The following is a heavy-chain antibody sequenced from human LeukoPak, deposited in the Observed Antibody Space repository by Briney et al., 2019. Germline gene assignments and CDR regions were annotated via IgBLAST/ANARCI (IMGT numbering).Heavy chain of an antibody. V-gene: IGHV3-33*01. J-gene: IGHJ3*02. D-gene: IGHD3-22*01. CDR2: IWYDGSNK. Sequence: GRSLRLSCAASGFTFSSYGMHWVRQAPGKGLEWVAVIWYDGSNKYYADSVKGRFTISRDNSKNTLYLQMNSLRAEDTAVYYCAITGPYYYDSSGYENAFDIWGQGTMVTVSS. CDR3: AITGPYYYDSSGYENAFDI. CDR1: GFTFSSYG.